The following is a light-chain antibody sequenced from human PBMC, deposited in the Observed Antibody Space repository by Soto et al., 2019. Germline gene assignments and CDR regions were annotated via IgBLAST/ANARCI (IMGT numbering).Light chain of an antibody. V-gene: IGKV4-1*01. CDR1: QSVLYISHNRNY. Sequence: DILMTQSPDSLSVSLGERATINCKSSQSVLYISHNRNYLAWYQQKPGHPPKVLIYWASTRESGVPDRFSGSGSGTDFTLTISNLQAEDVAVYYCQQYYTTPLTFGGGTKVDIK. CDR2: WAS. CDR3: QQYYTTPLT. J-gene: IGKJ4*01.